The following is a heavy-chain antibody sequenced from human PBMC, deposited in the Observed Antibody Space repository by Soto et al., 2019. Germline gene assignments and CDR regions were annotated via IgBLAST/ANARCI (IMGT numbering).Heavy chain of an antibody. D-gene: IGHD3-16*01. CDR2: INTYNGNT. J-gene: IGHJ6*02. CDR1: GYTFTRYG. Sequence: QVQLVQSGAEVKNPGASVKVSCKASGYTFTRYGIGWARQAPGQGLEWMGWINTYNGNTNYEQNVQGRVTLTTDTSTSTAYMELRSLRSNDTGIYYCAMVDVYVTPSPQDVWGQGTTVIVSS. CDR3: AMVDVYVTPSPQDV. V-gene: IGHV1-18*01.